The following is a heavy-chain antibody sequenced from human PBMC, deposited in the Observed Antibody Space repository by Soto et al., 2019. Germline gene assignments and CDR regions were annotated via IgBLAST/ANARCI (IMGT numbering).Heavy chain of an antibody. J-gene: IGHJ3*02. V-gene: IGHV4-61*08. Sequence: SETLSLTCTVSGGSVSSVDHYWIWIRQPPGKGLEWIAYISHSGSASYNSSLKSRVTISIDMSKNQFSLRLRSVTAADTAVYYCAREGPDNRNSFRDFESWGTGT. D-gene: IGHD1-7*01. CDR2: ISHSGSA. CDR3: AREGPDNRNSFRDFES. CDR1: GGSVSSVDHY.